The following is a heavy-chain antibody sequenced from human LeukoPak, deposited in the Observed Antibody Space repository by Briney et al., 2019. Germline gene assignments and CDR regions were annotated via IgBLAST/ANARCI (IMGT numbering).Heavy chain of an antibody. CDR2: INGGGGST. J-gene: IGHJ4*02. Sequence: PGGSLRLSCAASGFTFSSYAMHWVRQAPGKGLEWVSGINGGGGSTYYADSVKGRFTISRDNSKNTLYLRMSSLRAEDTAVYYCAKVSGYTSGWYVDFDCWGQGSLVTVSS. V-gene: IGHV3-23*01. CDR3: AKVSGYTSGWYVDFDC. D-gene: IGHD6-19*01. CDR1: GFTFSSYA.